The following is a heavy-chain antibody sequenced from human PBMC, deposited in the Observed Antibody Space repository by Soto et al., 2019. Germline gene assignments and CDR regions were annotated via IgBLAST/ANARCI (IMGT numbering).Heavy chain of an antibody. CDR1: GYTFTSYA. J-gene: IGHJ3*02. CDR2: INAVNGKT. CDR3: ARVRCSGGSCYLGLRINAFDI. V-gene: IGHV1-3*01. D-gene: IGHD2-15*01. Sequence: GASVKVSCKASGYTFTSYAIHWVRQAPGQRLEWMGWINAVNGKTKYSQKFQGRVTITTDKSTSTAYMELSSLRSEDTAVYYCARVRCSGGSCYLGLRINAFDIWGQGTMVTVSS.